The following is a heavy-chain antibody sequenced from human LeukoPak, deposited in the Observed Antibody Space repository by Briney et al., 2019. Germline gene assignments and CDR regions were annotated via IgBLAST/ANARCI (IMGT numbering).Heavy chain of an antibody. CDR1: GYSFTSYW. V-gene: IGHV5-51*01. D-gene: IGHD2-15*01. CDR2: IYPGDSDT. J-gene: IGHJ5*02. Sequence: GESLKISFKGSGYSFTSYWIGWVRQMPGKGLGWMGIIYPGDSDTRYSPSFQGQVTISADKSISTAYLQWSSLKASDTAMYYCARSPDCSGGSCYSYWFDPWGQGTLVTVSS. CDR3: ARSPDCSGGSCYSYWFDP.